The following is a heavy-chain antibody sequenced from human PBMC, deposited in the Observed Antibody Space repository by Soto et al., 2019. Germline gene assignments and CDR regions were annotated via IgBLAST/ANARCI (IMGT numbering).Heavy chain of an antibody. CDR1: GDTFSRDA. CDR3: PRERAAAGGTGPYFDL. CDR2: FTPMFAAA. J-gene: IGHJ2*01. D-gene: IGHD6-13*01. Sequence: QLQLVQSGAEVKKPGSSVKVSCKASGDTFSRDAVSWVRRAPGQGLEGMGGFTPMFAAAKYAQTFQGRVTISEDGSTSTVYMALSSVKSADTAVYFCPRERAAAGGTGPYFDLMGRGTLVTRSS. V-gene: IGHV1-69*01.